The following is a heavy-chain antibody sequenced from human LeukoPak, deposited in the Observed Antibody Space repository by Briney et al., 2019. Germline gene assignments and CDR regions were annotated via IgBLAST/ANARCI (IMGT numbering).Heavy chain of an antibody. CDR1: GFTFSSYW. V-gene: IGHV3-7*01. J-gene: IGHJ4*01. CDR3: ARVGYSYRNDY. Sequence: GGSLRLSCAASGFTFSSYWMSWVRQAPGKGLEWVANLKQDESEEYYVDSVKGRFTISRDNAKNSLYLQMNSLRAEDTAVYYCARVGYSYRNDYWGHGTLVTVSS. CDR2: LKQDESEE. D-gene: IGHD5-18*01.